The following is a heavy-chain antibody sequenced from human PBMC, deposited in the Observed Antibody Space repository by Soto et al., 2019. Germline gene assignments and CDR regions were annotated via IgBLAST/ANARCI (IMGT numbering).Heavy chain of an antibody. CDR3: TTWGYYSTRGMDV. CDR1: GFTLTSQA. CDR2: IKGKTDGGTT. V-gene: IGHV3-15*07. J-gene: IGHJ6*02. Sequence: PGGSLRLACAVSGFTLTSQAMNWVRQAPGKGLEWVGRIKGKTDGGTTDYAAPVKGRFTISRDDSKNTLFLQMNSLKTEDTAVYYCTTWGYYSTRGMDVRRHGTTVPVSS. D-gene: IGHD4-4*01.